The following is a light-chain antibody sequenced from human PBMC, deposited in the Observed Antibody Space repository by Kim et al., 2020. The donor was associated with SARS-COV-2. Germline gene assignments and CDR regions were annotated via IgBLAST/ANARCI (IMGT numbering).Light chain of an antibody. CDR2: GAS. V-gene: IGKV3-20*01. J-gene: IGKJ2*01. CDR3: QQYGSSPPFT. CDR1: QNFSSRY. Sequence: EIVLTQSPGTLSLSPGERAVLSCRASQNFSSRYLAWYQQKPGQAPRVLIHGASSRATDIPDRFSGSGSGTDFTLTISRLEPEDFAVYYCQQYGSSPPFTFGQGTKLEI.